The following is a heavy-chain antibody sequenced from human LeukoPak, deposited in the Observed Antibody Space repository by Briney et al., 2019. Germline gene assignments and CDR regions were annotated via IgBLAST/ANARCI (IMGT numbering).Heavy chain of an antibody. D-gene: IGHD6-19*01. CDR3: ARPAGYSSGWYNRGPYYFDY. Sequence: KTGGSLRLSCAASGFTISSYWMSWVRQAPGKGLEWIGEVNHSGSTNYNPSLKSRVTISVDTSKNQFSLKLSSVTAADTAVNYCARPAGYSSGWYNRGPYYFDYWGQGTLVTVSS. V-gene: IGHV4-34*01. CDR1: GFTISSYW. CDR2: VNHSGST. J-gene: IGHJ4*02.